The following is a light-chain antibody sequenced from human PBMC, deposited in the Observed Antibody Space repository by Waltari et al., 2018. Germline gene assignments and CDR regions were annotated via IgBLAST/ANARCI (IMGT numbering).Light chain of an antibody. J-gene: IGKJ5*01. CDR3: QQYYDYPIN. CDR1: QNLNTF. Sequence: DIQMTQSPSTVSASLGDRVTITCRASQNLNTFLSWYQHKPGAVPNLLIYDSSTLERGVPARFSGSGSGTHCTLTISGLQPDDVATYYCQQYYDYPINFGQGTRL. V-gene: IGKV1-5*01. CDR2: DSS.